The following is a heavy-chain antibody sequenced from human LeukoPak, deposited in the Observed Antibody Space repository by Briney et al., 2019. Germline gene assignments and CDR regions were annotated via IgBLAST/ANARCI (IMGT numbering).Heavy chain of an antibody. CDR3: TRGAEVSGYPVFQH. J-gene: IGHJ4*02. Sequence: GGSLRLSCAASGFTFNTYWMSWVRQAPGKGLEWVANIKHDGSEKYYVDSVKGRFTISRDNAKNSLYLQMNSLRPEDTAMYYCTRGAEVSGYPVFQHWGQGALVTVSS. D-gene: IGHD3-22*01. CDR1: GFTFNTYW. CDR2: IKHDGSEK. V-gene: IGHV3-7*03.